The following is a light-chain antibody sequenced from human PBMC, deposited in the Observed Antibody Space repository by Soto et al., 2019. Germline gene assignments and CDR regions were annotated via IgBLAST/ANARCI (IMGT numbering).Light chain of an antibody. Sequence: PGERATLSCRASQSVSSNYLAWYQQRPGQPPNLLIFGASNRAPGIPDRFSGSGSGTDFTLTISRLEPEDCAVYYCQQYGSSIKTFGQGTRVDIK. CDR3: QQYGSSIKT. V-gene: IGKV3-20*01. CDR1: QSVSSNY. CDR2: GAS. J-gene: IGKJ1*01.